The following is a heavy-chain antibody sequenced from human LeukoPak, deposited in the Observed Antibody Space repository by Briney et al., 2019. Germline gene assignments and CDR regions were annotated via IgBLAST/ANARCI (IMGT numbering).Heavy chain of an antibody. D-gene: IGHD6-13*01. V-gene: IGHV3-23*01. J-gene: IGHJ1*01. Sequence: GASLRLSCAASGFTFSSYAMSWVRQTPGKGLEWVSAISGSGGSTYYADPVKGRFTISRDNSKNTLYLQMNSLRAEDTAVYYCAKSPWGSSWYGGEYFQHWGQGTLVTVSS. CDR2: ISGSGGST. CDR3: AKSPWGSSWYGGEYFQH. CDR1: GFTFSSYA.